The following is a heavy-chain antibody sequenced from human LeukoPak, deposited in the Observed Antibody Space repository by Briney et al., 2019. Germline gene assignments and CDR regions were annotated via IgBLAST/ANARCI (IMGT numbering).Heavy chain of an antibody. Sequence: GGSLRLSCAASGFTFSNYAMHWVRQAPVKGLEWVAVISYDGSNKNYADSVKGRFTISRDNSKNTLFLQMNSLRAEDTAVYYCASDSGYDHHGLFDYWGQGTLVTVSS. CDR3: ASDSGYDHHGLFDY. CDR1: GFTFSNYA. D-gene: IGHD5-12*01. V-gene: IGHV3-30*04. CDR2: ISYDGSNK. J-gene: IGHJ4*02.